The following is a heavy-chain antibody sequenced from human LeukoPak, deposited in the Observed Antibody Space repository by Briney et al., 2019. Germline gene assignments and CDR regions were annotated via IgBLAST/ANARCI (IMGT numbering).Heavy chain of an antibody. Sequence: PSETLSLTCTVSGGSISSSSYYWGWIRQPPGKGLEWIGEINHSGSTNYNPSLKSRVTISVDTSKNQFSLKLSSVTAADTAVYYCARRRYSYGYLGAFDIWGQGTMVTVSS. D-gene: IGHD5-18*01. CDR2: INHSGST. V-gene: IGHV4-39*07. CDR3: ARRRYSYGYLGAFDI. CDR1: GGSISSSSYY. J-gene: IGHJ3*02.